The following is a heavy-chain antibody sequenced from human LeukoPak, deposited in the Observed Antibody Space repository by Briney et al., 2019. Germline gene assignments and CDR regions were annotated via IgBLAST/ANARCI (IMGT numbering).Heavy chain of an antibody. D-gene: IGHD3-3*01. Sequence: GRSLRLSCAASGFTFDDYAMHWVRQAPGKGLEWVSGISWNSGSIGYADSVKGRFTISRDNAKNSLYLQMNSLRAEDTAVYYCARDHFTVFGVGSGMDVWGQGTTVTVSS. CDR1: GFTFDDYA. CDR2: ISWNSGSI. CDR3: ARDHFTVFGVGSGMDV. J-gene: IGHJ6*02. V-gene: IGHV3-9*01.